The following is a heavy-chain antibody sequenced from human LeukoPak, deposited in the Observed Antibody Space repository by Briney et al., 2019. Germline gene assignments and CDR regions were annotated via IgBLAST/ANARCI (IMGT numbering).Heavy chain of an antibody. J-gene: IGHJ6*03. CDR1: GFTFSGYA. Sequence: GGSLRLSCAASGFTFSGYAMSWVRQAPGKGLEWVSAISGSGGSTYYADSVKGRFTISRDNSKNTLYLQMNSLRAEDTAVYYCAKDLGDYYGSGSYYYYYYMDVWGKGTTVTVSS. CDR3: AKDLGDYYGSGSYYYYYYMDV. CDR2: ISGSGGST. V-gene: IGHV3-23*01. D-gene: IGHD3-10*01.